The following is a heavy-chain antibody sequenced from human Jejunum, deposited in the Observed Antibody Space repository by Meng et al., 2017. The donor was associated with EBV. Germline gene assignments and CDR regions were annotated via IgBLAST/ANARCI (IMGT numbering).Heavy chain of an antibody. Sequence: LQQSGQGLVQPSQTPPLTCAISGDSVSSDGAAWNWIRQSPSRGLEWLGRTFYRSRWFYDYAPSVKSRITINSDTSKNQFSLHLDSVTPEDTAVYYCARDGPQSLSSFDYWGQGTLVTVSS. V-gene: IGHV6-1*01. J-gene: IGHJ4*02. CDR2: TFYRSRWFY. CDR1: GDSVSSDGAA. D-gene: IGHD6-6*01. CDR3: ARDGPQSLSSFDY.